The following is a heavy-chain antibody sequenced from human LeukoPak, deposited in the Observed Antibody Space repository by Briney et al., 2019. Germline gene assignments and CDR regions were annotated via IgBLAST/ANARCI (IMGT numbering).Heavy chain of an antibody. D-gene: IGHD3-16*01. V-gene: IGHV4-34*01. CDR3: ARDFLQGTRGNTGGSFDY. Sequence: SETLSLTCAVYGGSFSGYYWSWIRQPPGKGLEWIGEINHSGSTNYNPSLKSRVTISVDTSKNQFSLKLSSVTAADTAVYYCARDFLQGTRGNTGGSFDYWGQGILVTVSS. CDR2: INHSGST. J-gene: IGHJ4*02. CDR1: GGSFSGYY.